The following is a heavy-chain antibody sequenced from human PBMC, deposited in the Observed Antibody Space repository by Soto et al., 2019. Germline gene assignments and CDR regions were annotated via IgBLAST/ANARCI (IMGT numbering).Heavy chain of an antibody. D-gene: IGHD3-22*01. V-gene: IGHV4-30-2*02. CDR1: GGSISSGGYS. J-gene: IGHJ4*02. Sequence: SETLSLTCAVSGGSISSGGYSWSWIRQPPGKGLEWIGYIYHSGSTNYNPSLKSRVTISVDTSKNQFSLKLSSVTAADTAVYYCARLIYYYDSSAQGSYWGQGTLVTAPQ. CDR2: IYHSGST. CDR3: ARLIYYYDSSAQGSY.